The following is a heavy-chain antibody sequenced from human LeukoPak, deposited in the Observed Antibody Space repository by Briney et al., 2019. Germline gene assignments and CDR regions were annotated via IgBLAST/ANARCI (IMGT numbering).Heavy chain of an antibody. CDR1: GFTFSSYS. Sequence: GGSLRLSCAASGFTFSSYSMNWVRQAPGKGLEWVSAISGSGGSTYYADSVKGRFTISRDNSKNTLYLQMNSLRAEDTAVYYCARSIVGATPFDPWGQGTLVTVSS. V-gene: IGHV3-23*01. J-gene: IGHJ5*02. CDR3: ARSIVGATPFDP. D-gene: IGHD1-26*01. CDR2: ISGSGGST.